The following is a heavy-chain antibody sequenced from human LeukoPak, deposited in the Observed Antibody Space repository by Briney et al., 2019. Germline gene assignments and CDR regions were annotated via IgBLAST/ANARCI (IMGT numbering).Heavy chain of an antibody. CDR3: AKWKESSGWYGDFDY. CDR1: GFTFSSYA. Sequence: GGSLRLSCAASGFTFSSYAITWVRQAPGKGLEWVSAISVSGGSTYYADSVKGLFTISRDNSKNTLYLQMNSLRAEDTAVYYCAKWKESSGWYGDFDYWGQGTLVTVSS. J-gene: IGHJ4*02. D-gene: IGHD6-19*01. V-gene: IGHV3-23*01. CDR2: ISVSGGST.